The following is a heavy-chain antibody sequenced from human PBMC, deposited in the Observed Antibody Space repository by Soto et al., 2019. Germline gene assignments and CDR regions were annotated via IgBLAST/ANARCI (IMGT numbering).Heavy chain of an antibody. CDR1: GFTFSSYA. J-gene: IGHJ4*02. CDR3: ARFNWGLDY. Sequence: PGGSLRLSCAASGFTFSSYAMHWVRQAPGKGLEWVAVISYDGSNKYYADSVKGRFTISRDNSKNTLYLQMNSLRAEDTAVYYCARFNWGLDYWGQGTLVTVSS. D-gene: IGHD7-27*01. V-gene: IGHV3-30-3*01. CDR2: ISYDGSNK.